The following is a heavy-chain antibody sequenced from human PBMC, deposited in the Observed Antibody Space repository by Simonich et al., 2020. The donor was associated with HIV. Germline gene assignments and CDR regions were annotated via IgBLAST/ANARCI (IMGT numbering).Heavy chain of an antibody. V-gene: IGHV4-34*01. D-gene: IGHD2-2*01. Sequence: QVQLQQWGAGLLKPSETLSLTCAVYGGSFSGYHWSWIRQPPGKGLEWIGEINHSGSTNSNPSLKSRVTISVDTSKNQFSLKLSSVTAADTAVYYCARGFYQRLYYFDYWGQGTLVTVSS. CDR2: INHSGST. CDR1: GGSFSGYH. J-gene: IGHJ4*02. CDR3: ARGFYQRLYYFDY.